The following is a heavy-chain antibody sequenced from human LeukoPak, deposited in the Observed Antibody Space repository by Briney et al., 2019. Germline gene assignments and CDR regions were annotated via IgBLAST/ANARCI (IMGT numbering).Heavy chain of an antibody. J-gene: IGHJ4*02. CDR3: AKDPIFSGSYGVFDY. V-gene: IGHV3-23*01. D-gene: IGHD1-26*01. CDR1: GFTFSSYS. Sequence: GGSLRLSCAASGFTFSSYSMNWVRQAPGKGLEWVSTIIDSGNSIYYADSVEGRFTISRDNSKNTLYLQMNSLRAGDTAVYYCAKDPIFSGSYGVFDYWDQGTLVTVSS. CDR2: IIDSGNSI.